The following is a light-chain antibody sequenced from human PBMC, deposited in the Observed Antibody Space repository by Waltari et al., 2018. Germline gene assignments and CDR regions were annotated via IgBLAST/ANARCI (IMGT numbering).Light chain of an antibody. CDR3: QQYNNWPPLT. V-gene: IGKV3-15*01. Sequence: EIVMTQSPATLSVSPGERAPLPCRASQSVSSNLAWYQQKPGQAPRLLIYGASTRATGISARFSGSGSGTEFTLTISSLQSEDFAVYYCQQYNNWPPLTFGGGTKVEIK. J-gene: IGKJ4*01. CDR1: QSVSSN. CDR2: GAS.